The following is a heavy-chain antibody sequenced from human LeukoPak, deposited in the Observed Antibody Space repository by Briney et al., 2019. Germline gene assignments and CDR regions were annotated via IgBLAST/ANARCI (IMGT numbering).Heavy chain of an antibody. V-gene: IGHV4-30-4*08. D-gene: IGHD6-25*01. CDR3: ARGAQGSSVVMDV. Sequence: SETLSLTCAVYGGSFSGYYWSWIRQPPGKGLEWIGYIYYSGSTYYNPSLKSRVTISVDTSKNQFSLKLSSVTAADTAVYYCARGAQGSSVVMDVWGQGTTVTVSS. CDR2: IYYSGST. CDR1: GGSFSGYY. J-gene: IGHJ6*02.